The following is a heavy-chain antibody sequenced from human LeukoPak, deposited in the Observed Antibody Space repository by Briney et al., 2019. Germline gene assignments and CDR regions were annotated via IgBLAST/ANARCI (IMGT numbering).Heavy chain of an antibody. V-gene: IGHV1-69*01. CDR3: ARDLGGSSSWYERYLYYYYGMDV. CDR1: GGTFSSYA. Sequence: ASVKVSCKASGGTFSSYAISWVRQAPGQGLEWMGGIIPIFDTANYAQKFQGRVTITADESTSTAYMELSSLRSEDTAVYYCARDLGGSSSWYERYLYYYYGMDVWGQGTTVTVSS. CDR2: IIPIFDTA. J-gene: IGHJ6*02. D-gene: IGHD6-13*01.